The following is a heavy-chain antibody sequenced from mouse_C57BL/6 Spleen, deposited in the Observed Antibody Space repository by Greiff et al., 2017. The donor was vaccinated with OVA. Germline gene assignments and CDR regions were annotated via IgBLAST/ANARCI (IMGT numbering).Heavy chain of an antibody. CDR2: IDPSDSYT. Sequence: QVQLQQPGAELVMPGASVKLSCKASGYTFTSYWMHWVKQRPGQGLEWIGEIDPSDSYTNYNQKFKGKSTVTVDKSSSTAYMQLSSLTSEDSAVYYCARGIDRDAMDYWGQGTSVTVSS. CDR3: ARGIDRDAMDY. V-gene: IGHV1-69*01. D-gene: IGHD3-2*01. CDR1: GYTFTSYW. J-gene: IGHJ4*01.